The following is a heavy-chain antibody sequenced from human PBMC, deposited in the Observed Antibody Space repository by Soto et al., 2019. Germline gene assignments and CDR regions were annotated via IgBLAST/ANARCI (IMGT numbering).Heavy chain of an antibody. CDR1: GYTFTSYD. CDR3: ARLGANWNYDQLDAFDI. Sequence: ASVKVSCKASGYTFTSYDINWAQQATGKGFEWMGWMNPNSGNTGYAQKFQGRVTMTRNTSISTAYVELSSLRSEDTAVYYCARLGANWNYDQLDAFDIWGQGTMVTVSS. V-gene: IGHV1-8*01. J-gene: IGHJ3*02. D-gene: IGHD1-7*01. CDR2: MNPNSGNT.